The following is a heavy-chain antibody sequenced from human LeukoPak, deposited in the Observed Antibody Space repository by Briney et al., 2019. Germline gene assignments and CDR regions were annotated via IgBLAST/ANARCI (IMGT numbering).Heavy chain of an antibody. CDR2: IYSSGNT. D-gene: IGHD3-16*02. Sequence: PSETLSLTCTVSGGSISSYYWSWIRQPPGKGPEWIAYIYSSGNTNYNPSLQSRVTISVDTSKDQFSLKLSSVTAADTAVYYCARTVLSSFYWYFDLWGRGTLVTVSS. CDR3: ARTVLSSFYWYFDL. V-gene: IGHV4-59*01. CDR1: GGSISSYY. J-gene: IGHJ2*01.